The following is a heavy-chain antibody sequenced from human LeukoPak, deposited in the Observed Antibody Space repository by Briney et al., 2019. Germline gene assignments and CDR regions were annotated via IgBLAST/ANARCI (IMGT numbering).Heavy chain of an antibody. J-gene: IGHJ6*03. V-gene: IGHV1-18*01. CDR2: ISTYNGNT. CDR1: GYTFTTYG. CDR3: ARDGWPSYYYYMDV. Sequence: GASVKVSFKASGYTFTTYGISWVRQAPGQGLEWMGWISTYNGNTNYAQILQGRVTMTTDTSTSTAYMELRSLRSDDTAVYYCARDGWPSYYYYMDVWGKGTTVTVSS.